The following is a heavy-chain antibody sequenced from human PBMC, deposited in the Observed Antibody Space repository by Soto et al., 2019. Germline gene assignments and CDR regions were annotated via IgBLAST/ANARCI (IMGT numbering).Heavy chain of an antibody. CDR1: GGSISSSSYY. CDR3: ARLSIAARPFDC. Sequence: QLQLQESGPGLVKPSETLSLTCTVSGGSISSSSYYWGWIRQPPGKGLEWIGSIYYSGSTYYNPSLKSRGTISVDTSKNQFSLKLSSVTAADTGVYYCARLSIAARPFDCWGQGTLVTVSS. J-gene: IGHJ4*02. D-gene: IGHD6-6*01. CDR2: IYYSGST. V-gene: IGHV4-39*01.